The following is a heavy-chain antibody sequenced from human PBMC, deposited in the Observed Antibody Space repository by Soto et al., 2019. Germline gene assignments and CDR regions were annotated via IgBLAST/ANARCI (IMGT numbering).Heavy chain of an antibody. V-gene: IGHV1-69*13. Sequence: ASVKVSCKASGGTFSSYAISWVRQAPGQGLEWMGGIIPIFGTANYAQKFQGRVTITADESTSTAYMELSSLRSEDTAVYYCARDLGNDFWSDYPPDYWGQGTLVTVSS. CDR1: GGTFSSYA. D-gene: IGHD3-3*01. CDR3: ARDLGNDFWSDYPPDY. J-gene: IGHJ4*02. CDR2: IIPIFGTA.